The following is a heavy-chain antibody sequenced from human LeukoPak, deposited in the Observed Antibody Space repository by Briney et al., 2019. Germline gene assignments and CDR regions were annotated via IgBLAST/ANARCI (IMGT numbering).Heavy chain of an antibody. CDR3: ARDHLGIVGDGGEDYFDY. J-gene: IGHJ4*02. Sequence: PSQTLSLTCTVSGGSISSGDYYWSWIRQPPGKGLEWIGYIYYSGSTYYNPSLKSRVTISVDTSKNQFSLKLSSVTAADTAVYYCARDHLGIVGDGGEDYFDYWGQGTLVTVSS. CDR2: IYYSGST. D-gene: IGHD1-26*01. CDR1: GGSISSGDYY. V-gene: IGHV4-30-4*08.